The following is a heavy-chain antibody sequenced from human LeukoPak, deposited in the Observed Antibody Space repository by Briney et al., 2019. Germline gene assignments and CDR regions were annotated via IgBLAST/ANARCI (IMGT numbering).Heavy chain of an antibody. D-gene: IGHD1-26*01. CDR2: ISAYNGNT. J-gene: IGHJ4*02. CDR1: GYTFTSYG. Sequence: GASVKVSCKPSGYTFTSYGISWVPQAPGQRLEWMGWISAYNGNTNYAQKLQGRVNMTTDTSTRTAYMELRSLRSDDTAVYYCARYSGSYQLEYWGQGTLVTV. CDR3: ARYSGSYQLEY. V-gene: IGHV1-18*01.